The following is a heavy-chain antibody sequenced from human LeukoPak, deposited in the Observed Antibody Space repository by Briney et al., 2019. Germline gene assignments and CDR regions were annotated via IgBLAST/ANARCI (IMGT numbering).Heavy chain of an antibody. CDR1: GGSFSGYY. CDR2: INHSGST. J-gene: IGHJ4*02. D-gene: IGHD6-6*01. V-gene: IGHV4-34*01. Sequence: SETLSLTCAVYGGSFSGYYWSWIRQPPGKGLEWIGEINHSGSTNYNPSLKSRVTISVDTSKNQFSLKLSSVTAADTAVYYCARLVGVSPDFWGQGTLVTVSS. CDR3: ARLVGVSPDF.